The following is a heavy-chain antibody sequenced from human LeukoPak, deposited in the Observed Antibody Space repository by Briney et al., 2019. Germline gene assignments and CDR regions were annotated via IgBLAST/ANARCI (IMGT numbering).Heavy chain of an antibody. D-gene: IGHD3-16*01. V-gene: IGHV3-48*03. CDR2: ITSSGSTI. Sequence: GGSLRLSCAASGFTFSSYEMNWVRQAPGKGLEWVSYITSSGSTIYYADSVKGRFTISRDNAKYSLYLQMYSLRAEDTAVYYCARTPLGGMGYYGMDVWGQGTTVTVSS. CDR1: GFTFSSYE. CDR3: ARTPLGGMGYYGMDV. J-gene: IGHJ6*02.